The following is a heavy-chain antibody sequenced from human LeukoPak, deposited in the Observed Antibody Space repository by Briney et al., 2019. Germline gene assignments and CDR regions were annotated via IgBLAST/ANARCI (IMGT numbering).Heavy chain of an antibody. V-gene: IGHV1-69*13. CDR2: IIPIFGTA. D-gene: IGHD2-2*01. CDR3: ATRYLGVVPAAYSDY. CDR1: GGTFSSYA. J-gene: IGHJ4*02. Sequence: SVKVSCKASGGTFSSYAISWVRQAPGQGLEWMGGIIPIFGTANYAQKFQGRVTITADESTSTAYMELSSLRSEDTAVYYCATRYLGVVPAAYSDYWGQGTLVTVSS.